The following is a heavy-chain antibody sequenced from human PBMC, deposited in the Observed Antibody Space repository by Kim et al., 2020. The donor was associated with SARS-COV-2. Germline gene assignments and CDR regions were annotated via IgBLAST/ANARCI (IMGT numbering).Heavy chain of an antibody. Sequence: GGSLRLSCAASGFTFNIYSMNWVRQAPGKGLEWISYINADNTVHYADSVRGRFTISRDNARNSVYLQMNSLRDDTANYYCARSTDGYYDYWGPGILVTVSS. CDR1: GFTFNIYS. J-gene: IGHJ4*02. D-gene: IGHD3-22*01. CDR3: ARSTDGYYDY. V-gene: IGHV3-48*02. CDR2: INADNTV.